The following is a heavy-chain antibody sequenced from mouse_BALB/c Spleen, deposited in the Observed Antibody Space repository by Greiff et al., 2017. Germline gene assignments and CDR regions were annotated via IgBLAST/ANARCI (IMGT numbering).Heavy chain of an antibody. V-gene: IGHV1-9*01. J-gene: IGHJ4*01. CDR2: LLPGSGST. CDR3: ARGKKYGNYGAMGY. D-gene: IGHD2-10*02. Sequence: VQLQQSGAELMKPGASVKISCKATGYTFSSYWIEWVKQRPGHGLEWIGELLPGSGSTNYNEKFKGKATFTADTSSNTAYMQLSSLTSEDSAVYYCARGKKYGNYGAMGYWGQGTSVTVAS. CDR1: GYTFSSYW.